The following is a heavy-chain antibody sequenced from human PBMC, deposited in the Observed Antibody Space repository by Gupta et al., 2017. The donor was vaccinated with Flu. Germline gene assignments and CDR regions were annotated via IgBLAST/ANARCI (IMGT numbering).Heavy chain of an antibody. CDR3: ARDPKGRSSSWYGRWFDP. D-gene: IGHD6-13*01. CDR2: INPNSGGT. CDR1: GYTFTGYY. Sequence: QVQLVQSGAEVKKPGASVKVSCKASGYTFTGYYMHWVRQAPGQGLEWMGWINPNSGGTNYAQKFQGRVTMTRDTSISTAYMELSRLRSDDTAVYYCARDPKGRSSSWYGRWFDPWGQGTLVTVSS. V-gene: IGHV1-2*02. J-gene: IGHJ5*02.